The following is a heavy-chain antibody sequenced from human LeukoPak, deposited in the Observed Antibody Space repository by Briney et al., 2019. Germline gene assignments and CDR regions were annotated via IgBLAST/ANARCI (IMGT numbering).Heavy chain of an antibody. CDR3: ARDYEQRFDP. Sequence: TASETLSLTCTFSGGSISSYYWSWIRQPAGKGLEWIGRIQTSGSTNYNPSLKSRVTISVDTSKNQFSLKLSSVTAADTAVYYCARDYEQRFDPWGQGTLVTVSS. CDR1: GGSISSYY. V-gene: IGHV4-4*07. D-gene: IGHD3-3*01. CDR2: IQTSGST. J-gene: IGHJ5*02.